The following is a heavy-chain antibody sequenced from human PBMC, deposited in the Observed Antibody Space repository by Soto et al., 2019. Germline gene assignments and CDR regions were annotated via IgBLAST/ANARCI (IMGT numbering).Heavy chain of an antibody. Sequence: GGSLRLSCAASGFTFSSYGMHWVRQAPGKGLEWVAVISYDGSNKYYADSVKGRFTISRDNSKNTLYLQMNSLRAEDTAVYYCAKDRGWLIAAAVFDYWGQGTLVTVSS. D-gene: IGHD6-13*01. CDR2: ISYDGSNK. CDR3: AKDRGWLIAAAVFDY. V-gene: IGHV3-30*18. J-gene: IGHJ4*02. CDR1: GFTFSSYG.